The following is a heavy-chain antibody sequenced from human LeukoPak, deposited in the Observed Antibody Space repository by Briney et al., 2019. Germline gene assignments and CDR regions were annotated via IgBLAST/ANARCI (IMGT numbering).Heavy chain of an antibody. J-gene: IGHJ5*02. D-gene: IGHD4-17*01. Sequence: ASVKVSCKASGYTFTGYYMHWVRQAPGQGLEWMGRINPNSGGTNYAQKFQGRVTMTRDTSISTAYMELSRLRSDDTAVYYCAREDGDYGTNWFDPWGQGTLVTVSS. V-gene: IGHV1-2*06. CDR1: GYTFTGYY. CDR3: AREDGDYGTNWFDP. CDR2: INPNSGGT.